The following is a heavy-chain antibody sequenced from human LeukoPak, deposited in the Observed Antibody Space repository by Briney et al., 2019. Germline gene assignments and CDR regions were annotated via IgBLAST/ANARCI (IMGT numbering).Heavy chain of an antibody. CDR3: ARGRWGYYYGSGRKGYYFDY. J-gene: IGHJ4*02. Sequence: SETLSLTCAVYGGSFSGYYWSWIRQPPGKGLEWIGEINHSGSTNYNPSLKSRVTISVATSKNQFSLKLSSVTAADTAVYYCARGRWGYYYGSGRKGYYFDYWGQGTLVTVSS. CDR1: GGSFSGYY. CDR2: INHSGST. D-gene: IGHD3-10*01. V-gene: IGHV4-34*01.